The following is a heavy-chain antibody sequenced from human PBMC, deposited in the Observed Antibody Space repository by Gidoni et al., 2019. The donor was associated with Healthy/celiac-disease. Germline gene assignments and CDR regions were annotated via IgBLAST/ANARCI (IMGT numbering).Heavy chain of an antibody. CDR2: ISWNSGSI. CDR3: AKDRTVTTTGYYFDY. V-gene: IGHV3-9*01. J-gene: IGHJ4*02. D-gene: IGHD4-17*01. Sequence: EVQLVESGGGLVQPGRSLRLSCAASGFTFDDYAMHWVRQAPGKGLEWVAGISWNSGSIGYADSVKGRFTISRDNAKNSLYLQMNSLRAEDTALYYCAKDRTVTTTGYYFDYWGQGTLVTVSS. CDR1: GFTFDDYA.